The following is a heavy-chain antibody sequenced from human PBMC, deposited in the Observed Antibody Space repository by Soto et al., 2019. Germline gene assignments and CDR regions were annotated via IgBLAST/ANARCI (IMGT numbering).Heavy chain of an antibody. CDR2: ISSSGSTI. CDR1: GFTFSDYY. CDR3: ARDPSRGIFGLVNPQNGMDL. D-gene: IGHD3-3*01. V-gene: IGHV3-11*01. J-gene: IGHJ6*02. Sequence: LRLSCAASGFTFSDYYMSWIRQAPGKGLEWVSYISSSGSTIYYADSVKGRFTISRDNAKNSLYLQMNSLRAEDTAVYYCARDPSRGIFGLVNPQNGMDLWGQGTTVTVSS.